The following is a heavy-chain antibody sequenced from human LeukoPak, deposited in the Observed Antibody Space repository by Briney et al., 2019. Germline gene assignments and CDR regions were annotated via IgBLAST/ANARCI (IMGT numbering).Heavy chain of an antibody. CDR3: AILFQYCSGGRCSYFDY. CDR1: GYTFTGYY. Sequence: ASVKVSCKASGYTFTGYYMHWVRQAPGQGLEWMGRINPNSGGTNYAQKFQGRVTMTRDTSISTAYMELSRLRSDDTAVYYCAILFQYCSGGRCSYFDYWGQGTLVTVSS. CDR2: INPNSGGT. J-gene: IGHJ4*02. V-gene: IGHV1-2*06. D-gene: IGHD2-15*01.